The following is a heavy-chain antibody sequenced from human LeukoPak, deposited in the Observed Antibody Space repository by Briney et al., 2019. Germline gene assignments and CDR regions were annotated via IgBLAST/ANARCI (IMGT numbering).Heavy chain of an antibody. J-gene: IGHJ4*02. D-gene: IGHD2-21*01. V-gene: IGHV3-23*01. CDR3: ARDSGGGGGDY. Sequence: PGESLTLSCAVSGFCFSSHSRSWVRQPPGKGLEWVSAISGSGGSTYYADSVKGRFTISRDNYKDTMYLQLNSLRAEDTAVYYCARDSGGGGGDYWGQGTLVTVSS. CDR2: ISGSGGST. CDR1: GFCFSSHS.